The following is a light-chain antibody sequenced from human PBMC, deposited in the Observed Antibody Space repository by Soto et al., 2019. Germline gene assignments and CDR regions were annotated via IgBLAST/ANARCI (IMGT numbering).Light chain of an antibody. V-gene: IGLV2-14*03. J-gene: IGLJ1*01. CDR1: KTDVGAYDY. CDR2: DVN. Sequence: CAGGACRHRRTLSYKQTKTDVGAYDYVSCYQQHPCKAPNLVIYDVNNRPSGVSSRFSGSKSGNTASLTISGLQAEDEADYYCSSYTSSSIVYVFGTGTKVTVL. CDR3: SSYTSSSIVYV.